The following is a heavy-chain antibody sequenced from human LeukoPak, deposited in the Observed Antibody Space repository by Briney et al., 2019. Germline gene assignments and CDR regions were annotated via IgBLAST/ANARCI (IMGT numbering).Heavy chain of an antibody. Sequence: GASVKVSCKASGYTFTSYYMHWVRQAPGQGLEWMGTINPSGGSTSYAQKFQGRVTMTRDTSTSTVYMELSSLRSEDTAVYYCARATYYYDSSGTYYFDYWGQGTLVTVSS. D-gene: IGHD3-22*01. CDR2: INPSGGST. J-gene: IGHJ4*02. CDR1: GYTFTSYY. V-gene: IGHV1-46*01. CDR3: ARATYYYDSSGTYYFDY.